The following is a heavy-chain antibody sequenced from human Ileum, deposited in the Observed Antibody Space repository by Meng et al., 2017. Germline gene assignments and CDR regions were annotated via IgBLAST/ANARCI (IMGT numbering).Heavy chain of an antibody. CDR1: SGSISSNTY. D-gene: IGHD4-23*01. V-gene: IGHV4-4*02. CDR3: ARHGGYSQDF. CDR2: ISHSGSA. J-gene: IGHJ4*02. Sequence: VRLQGRGPGLGRPSGTLSLTCAVSSGSISSNTYWSWVRQPPGKGLEWIGQISHSGSAYYNPSLKSRVTMSVDKSKSQFSLMLTSVTAADTAIYYCARHGGYSQDFWGQGTLVTVSS.